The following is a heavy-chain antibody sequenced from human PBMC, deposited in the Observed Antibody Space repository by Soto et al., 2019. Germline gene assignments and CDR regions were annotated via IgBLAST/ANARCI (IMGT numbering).Heavy chain of an antibody. Sequence: PSETLSLTCTVSGGSISSGDYYWSWIRHPPGKGLEWIGYIYYSGSTYYNPSLKSRVTISVDTSKNQFSLKLSSVTAADTAVYYCARVRVDYYDSSGYYLFDYWGQGTLVTVSS. J-gene: IGHJ4*02. CDR2: IYYSGST. V-gene: IGHV4-30-4*01. CDR1: GGSISSGDYY. D-gene: IGHD3-22*01. CDR3: ARVRVDYYDSSGYYLFDY.